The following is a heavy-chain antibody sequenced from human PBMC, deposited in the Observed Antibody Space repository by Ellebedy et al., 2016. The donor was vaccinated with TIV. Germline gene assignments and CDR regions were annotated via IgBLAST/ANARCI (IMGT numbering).Heavy chain of an antibody. Sequence: GGSLRLXXAASGFTFSSYAMHWVRQAPGKGLEWVAVISYDGSNKYYADSVKGRFTISRDNSKNTLYLQMNSLRAEDTAVYYCARDTGDYYDSSGSSDYWGQGTLVTVSS. V-gene: IGHV3-30-3*01. CDR3: ARDTGDYYDSSGSSDY. CDR2: ISYDGSNK. J-gene: IGHJ4*02. CDR1: GFTFSSYA. D-gene: IGHD3-22*01.